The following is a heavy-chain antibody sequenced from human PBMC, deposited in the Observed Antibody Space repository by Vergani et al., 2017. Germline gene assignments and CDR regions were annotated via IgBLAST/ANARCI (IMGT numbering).Heavy chain of an antibody. J-gene: IGHJ4*02. CDR3: VKHFRGWGIDD. Sequence: QVQLVESGGGVVQRGGSLRLSCATSGFTLSNYDMQWIRQGPGKGLEFVAFIQFDGSNQYYADYVKGRFTLSRDFSKNTLYLQMNSLRTDDTATYYCVKHFRGWGIDDWGQGTQVIVSS. CDR1: GFTLSNYD. CDR2: IQFDGSNQ. D-gene: IGHD3-16*01. V-gene: IGHV3-30*02.